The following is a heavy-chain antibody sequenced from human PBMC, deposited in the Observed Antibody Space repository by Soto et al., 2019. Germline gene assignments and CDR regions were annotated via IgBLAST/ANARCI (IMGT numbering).Heavy chain of an antibody. CDR2: IYPGDSDT. CDR1: GYSFTSYW. J-gene: IGHJ6*01. V-gene: IGHV5-51*01. D-gene: IGHD3-22*01. CDR3: ARHDSSGYYRDYYYGKDV. Sequence: PGESLKISCKGSGYSFTSYWIGWVRQMPGKGLEWMGIIYPGDSDTRYSPSFQGQVTISADKSISTAYLQWSSLKASDTAMYYCARHDSSGYYRDYYYGKDVWGQGTTVTVSS.